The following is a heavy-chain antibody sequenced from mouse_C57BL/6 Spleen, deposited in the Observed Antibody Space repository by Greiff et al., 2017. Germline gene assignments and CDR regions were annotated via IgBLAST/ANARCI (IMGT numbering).Heavy chain of an antibody. D-gene: IGHD2-14*01. Sequence: EVKVVESGGGLVQPGGSLSLSCAASGFTFTDYYMSWVRQPPGKALEWLGFIRNKANGYTTEYSASVKGRFTISRDNSQSILYLQMNALRAEDSATYYCARYTHRDAMDYWGQGTSVTVSS. CDR2: IRNKANGYTT. V-gene: IGHV7-3*01. CDR1: GFTFTDYY. CDR3: ARYTHRDAMDY. J-gene: IGHJ4*01.